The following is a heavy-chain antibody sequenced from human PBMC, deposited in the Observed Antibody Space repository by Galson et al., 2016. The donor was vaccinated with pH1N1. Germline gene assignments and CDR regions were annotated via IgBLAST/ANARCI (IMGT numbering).Heavy chain of an antibody. D-gene: IGHD4-11*01. CDR2: IHHSGRT. Sequence: SETLSLTCGVLGGSLSGYSWIWIRQPTGKGMEWIGEIHHSGRTIYNPSLKSRVDVSVDTSKTHFSLDLSSVTAADTAIDYCARVEVFSNRRRVWFDPWGQGILVTVSS. CDR3: ARVEVFSNRRRVWFDP. V-gene: IGHV4-34*01. J-gene: IGHJ5*02. CDR1: GGSLSGYS.